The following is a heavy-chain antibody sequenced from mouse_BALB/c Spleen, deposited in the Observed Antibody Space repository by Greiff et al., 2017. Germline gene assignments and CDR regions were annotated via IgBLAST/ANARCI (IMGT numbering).Heavy chain of an antibody. Sequence: EVMLVESGGGLVKPGGSLKLSCAASGFTFSSFGMHWVRQAPEKGLEWVAYISSGSSTIYYADTVKGRFTISRDNPKNTLFLQMTSLRSEDTAMYYCARSMIRDYAMDYWGQGTSVTVSS. CDR2: ISSGSSTI. CDR3: ARSMIRDYAMDY. V-gene: IGHV5-17*02. CDR1: GFTFSSFG. D-gene: IGHD2-4*01. J-gene: IGHJ4*01.